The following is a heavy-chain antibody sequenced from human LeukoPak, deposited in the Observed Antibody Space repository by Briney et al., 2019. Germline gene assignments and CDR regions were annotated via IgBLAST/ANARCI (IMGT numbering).Heavy chain of an antibody. CDR3: ARCVTRITMVRGVSMTPPEGY. CDR2: INPSGGST. V-gene: IGHV1-46*01. Sequence: ASVKVSCKASGYTFTSYYMHWVRQAPGQGLEWMGIINPSGGSTSYAQKFQGRVTMTRDTSTSTVYMELSSLRSEDTAVYYCARCVTRITMVRGVSMTPPEGYWGQGTLVTVSS. D-gene: IGHD3-10*01. J-gene: IGHJ4*02. CDR1: GYTFTSYY.